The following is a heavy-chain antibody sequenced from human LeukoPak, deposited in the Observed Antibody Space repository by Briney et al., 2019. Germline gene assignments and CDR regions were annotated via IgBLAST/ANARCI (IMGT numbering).Heavy chain of an antibody. CDR2: IYYSGST. J-gene: IGHJ4*02. Sequence: SETLSLTCTVSGGSISSYYWSWIRQPPGKGLEWIGSIYYSGSTYYNPSLKSRVTISVDTSKNQFSLKLSSVTAADTAVYYCARRYYYGSGTDYWGQGTLVTVSS. V-gene: IGHV4-39*01. D-gene: IGHD3-10*01. CDR3: ARRYYYGSGTDY. CDR1: GGSISSYY.